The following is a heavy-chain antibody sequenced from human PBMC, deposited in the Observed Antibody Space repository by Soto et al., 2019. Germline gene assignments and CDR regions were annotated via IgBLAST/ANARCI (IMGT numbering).Heavy chain of an antibody. CDR1: GGSFSGYY. CDR2: INHSGST. CDR3: ARGLWVINYYGSGSPQVPNYGMDV. D-gene: IGHD3-10*01. V-gene: IGHV4-34*01. J-gene: IGHJ6*02. Sequence: PSETLSLTCAVYGGSFSGYYWSWIRQPPGKGLEWIGEINHSGSTNYNPSLKSRVTISVDTSKNQFSLKLSSVTAADTAVYYCARGLWVINYYGSGSPQVPNYGMDVWGQGTTVAVSS.